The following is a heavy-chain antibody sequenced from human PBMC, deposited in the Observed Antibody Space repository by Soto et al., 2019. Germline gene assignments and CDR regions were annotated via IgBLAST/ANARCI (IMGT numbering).Heavy chain of an antibody. CDR1: GFTFSIYG. V-gene: IGHV3-33*01. CDR3: ARAPDFWILYGMDV. Sequence: PGGSLRLSCAASGFTFSIYGMHWVRQAPGKGLEWVAVIWYDGSNKYYADSVKGRFTISRDNSKNTLYLQMNSLRAEDTAVYYCARAPDFWILYGMDVRSQRTTVTVSS. CDR2: IWYDGSNK. D-gene: IGHD3-3*01. J-gene: IGHJ6*02.